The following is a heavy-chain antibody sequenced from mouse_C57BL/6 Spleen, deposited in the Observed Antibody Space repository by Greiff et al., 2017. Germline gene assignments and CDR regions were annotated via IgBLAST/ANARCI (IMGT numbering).Heavy chain of an antibody. D-gene: IGHD1-1*01. CDR1: GYTFTSYW. CDR3: ARGGTTVVGDWYFDV. V-gene: IGHV1-62-3*01. Sequence: QVQLKQPGAELVKPRASVKLSSKASGYTFTSYWMHWVKQRPGRGLEWIGRIDPNSGGTKYNEKFKSKATLTVDKPSSTAYMQLSSLTSEDSAVYYCARGGTTVVGDWYFDVWGTGTTVTVSS. CDR2: IDPNSGGT. J-gene: IGHJ1*03.